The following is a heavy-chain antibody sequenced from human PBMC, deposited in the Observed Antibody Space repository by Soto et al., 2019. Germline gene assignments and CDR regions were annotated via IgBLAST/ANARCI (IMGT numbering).Heavy chain of an antibody. D-gene: IGHD2-21*02. J-gene: IGHJ4*02. CDR2: SHPSGGGT. CDR3: ARGGHIAVVTASFDY. Sequence: ASVKVSSKPSGYTFNTYYLHWVRQAPGQALEWMGVSHPSGGGTTYAQKFLGRVTVTRDTSTSTVFMELSSLRSDDTAVYYCARGGHIAVVTASFDYWGQGTLVTVSS. CDR1: GYTFNTYY. V-gene: IGHV1-46*02.